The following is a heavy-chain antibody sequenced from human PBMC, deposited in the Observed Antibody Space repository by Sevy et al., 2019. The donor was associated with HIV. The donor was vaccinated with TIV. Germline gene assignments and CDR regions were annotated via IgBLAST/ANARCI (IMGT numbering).Heavy chain of an antibody. CDR2: IHSDDTT. V-gene: IGHV3-66*01. CDR3: ARGKSGYGYALNY. Sequence: GGSLRLSCAASGFTVNSNYMTWVHQAPGKGLEGVSVIHSDDTTYHADSVKDRFTISRDNFKNTRYLHMSSLRAEDTAVYYCARGKSGYGYALNYWGQGTLVTVSS. J-gene: IGHJ4*02. CDR1: GFTVNSNY. D-gene: IGHD5-18*01.